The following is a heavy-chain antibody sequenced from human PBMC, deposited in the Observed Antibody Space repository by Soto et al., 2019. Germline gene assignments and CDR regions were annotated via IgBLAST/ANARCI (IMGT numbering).Heavy chain of an antibody. CDR2: ISSDGSSK. Sequence: PGGSLRLSCAPSGFTFSSYWMHWVRQAPGKGLVWVTRISSDGSSKTYADSVKGRFTISRDNAKNTLYLQMNSLRAEDTAVYYCARDMTVTTQYYGMDVWGQGTTVTVSS. J-gene: IGHJ6*02. CDR3: ARDMTVTTQYYGMDV. CDR1: GFTFSSYW. D-gene: IGHD4-4*01. V-gene: IGHV3-74*01.